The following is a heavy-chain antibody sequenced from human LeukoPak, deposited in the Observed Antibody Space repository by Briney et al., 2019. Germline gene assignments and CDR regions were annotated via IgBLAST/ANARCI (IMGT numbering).Heavy chain of an antibody. CDR2: IYYSGST. V-gene: IGHV4-59*01. D-gene: IGHD6-13*01. CDR1: GVSISSYY. CDR3: ARDVLGIAAA. J-gene: IGHJ5*02. Sequence: SETLSLTCTVSGVSISSYYWSWVRQPPGKGLEWLGYIYYSGSTNYNPSLKSRVTISVDTSKNQFSLKLSSVTAADTAVYYCARDVLGIAAAWGQGTLVTVSS.